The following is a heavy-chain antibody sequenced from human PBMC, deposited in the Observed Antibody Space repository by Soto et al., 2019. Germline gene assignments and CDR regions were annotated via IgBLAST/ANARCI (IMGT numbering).Heavy chain of an antibody. V-gene: IGHV5-51*01. CDR1: GYRFTSYL. Sequence: PGESEKISCKGSGYRFTSYLIGWERQIHGEGLEWMGIIYPGDSDTRYSPSFQGQVTISADKSISTAYLQWSSLKASDTAMYYCARLQGVVRYFAKFWPYFDYWGQGTLVTVSS. J-gene: IGHJ4*02. D-gene: IGHD3-9*01. CDR2: IYPGDSDT. CDR3: ARLQGVVRYFAKFWPYFDY.